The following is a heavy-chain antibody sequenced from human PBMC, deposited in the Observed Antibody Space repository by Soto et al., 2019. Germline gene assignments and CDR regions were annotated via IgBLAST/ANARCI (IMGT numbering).Heavy chain of an antibody. V-gene: IGHV2-5*02. D-gene: IGHD3-10*02. CDR1: GFSLTTVGMG. Sequence: SGPTLVNPTQTLTLTCTFSGFSLTTVGMGVGWIRQPPGKALDWLGIIYWDDDKRYSPSLNGRVTFIKDTSKNQVVLTMTNMDPVDTATYYCAHRNSPMFAFDIWGQGTTGTVSS. CDR3: AHRNSPMFAFDI. J-gene: IGHJ3*02. CDR2: IYWDDDK.